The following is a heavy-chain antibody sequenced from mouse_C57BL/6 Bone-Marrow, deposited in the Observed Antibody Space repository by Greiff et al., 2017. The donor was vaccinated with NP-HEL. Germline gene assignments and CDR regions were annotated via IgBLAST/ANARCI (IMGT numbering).Heavy chain of an antibody. CDR2: IHPNSGST. J-gene: IGHJ4*01. CDR3: ARGLLRVRRRDYYAMDY. D-gene: IGHD2-14*01. V-gene: IGHV1-64*01. Sequence: QVQLQQPGAELVKPGASVKLSCKASGYTFTSYWMHWVKQRPGQGLEWIGMIHPNSGSTNYNEKFKSKATLTVDKSSSTAYMQLSSLTSEDSAVYYCARGLLRVRRRDYYAMDYWGQGTSVTVSS. CDR1: GYTFTSYW.